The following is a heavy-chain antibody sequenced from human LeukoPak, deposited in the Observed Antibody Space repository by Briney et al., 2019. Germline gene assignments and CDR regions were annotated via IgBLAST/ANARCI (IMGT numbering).Heavy chain of an antibody. CDR2: FSSVAGDT. CDR3: ARVRVTGYSNFAY. V-gene: IGHV3-23*01. J-gene: IGHJ4*02. CDR1: GFTFTYVA. D-gene: IGHD3-9*01. Sequence: GGSLRLSCSASGFTFTYVAMSWVRQAPGKGLEWVASFSSVAGDTYYADSVKGRFTISRDNSKNTVYLQMSSLRAEDTAVYYCARVRVTGYSNFAYWDQGTLVTVSS.